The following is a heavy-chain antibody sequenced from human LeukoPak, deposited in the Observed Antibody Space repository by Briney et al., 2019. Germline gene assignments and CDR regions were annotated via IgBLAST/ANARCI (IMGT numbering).Heavy chain of an antibody. CDR2: ITSDGQNK. D-gene: IGHD2-15*01. CDR3: ARVRAAGGDDAFDI. CDR1: GFIFSYYG. Sequence: GGSLRLSCAASGFIFSYYGMHWVRQAPGKGLQWVAFITSDGQNKYYAEPVKGRFTTSRDNSKNTLYLEMNSLRDEDTAVYYCARVRAAGGDDAFDIWGQGTVVSVSS. V-gene: IGHV3-30*02. J-gene: IGHJ3*02.